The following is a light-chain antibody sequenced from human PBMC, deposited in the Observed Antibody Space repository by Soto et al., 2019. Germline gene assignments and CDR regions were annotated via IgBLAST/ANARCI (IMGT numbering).Light chain of an antibody. CDR2: DVS. V-gene: IGKV3-15*01. CDR3: QQYNNWTFS. J-gene: IGKJ5*01. Sequence: EIVMTQSPATLSVSPGARATLSCRAGQGVTTNFAWSQQKSGQSPRLLIYDVSIRATGVPARFSGTGSETDFSLTISCLQSEDAAEDFRQQYNNWTFSFGQGTRLQS. CDR1: QGVTTN.